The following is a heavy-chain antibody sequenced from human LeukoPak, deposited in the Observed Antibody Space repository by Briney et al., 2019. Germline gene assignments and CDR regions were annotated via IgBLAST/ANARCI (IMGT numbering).Heavy chain of an antibody. D-gene: IGHD2-21*01. Sequence: GGSLRLSCAASGFTFSSYAMSWVRQAPGKGLEWVSAISGSGGSTYYADSVKGRFTISRDNSKNTLYLQMNSLRAEDTAVYYCAEDVAHYYYYYMDVWGKGTTVTVSS. CDR1: GFTFSSYA. CDR2: ISGSGGST. V-gene: IGHV3-23*01. CDR3: AEDVAHYYYYYMDV. J-gene: IGHJ6*03.